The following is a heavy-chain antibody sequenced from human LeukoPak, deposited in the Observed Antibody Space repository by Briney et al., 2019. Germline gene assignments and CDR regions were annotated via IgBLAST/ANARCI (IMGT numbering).Heavy chain of an antibody. J-gene: IGHJ4*02. D-gene: IGHD3-22*01. CDR2: IYYSGST. Sequence: SETLSLTCTVSGDSISSNSYYWGWIRQPPGKGLEWIGSIYYSGSTYYNPSLKSRVTISVDTSKNQFSLKLSSVTAADTAVYYCAKDTPMIPFDYWGQGTLVNVSS. V-gene: IGHV4-39*02. CDR3: AKDTPMIPFDY. CDR1: GDSISSNSYY.